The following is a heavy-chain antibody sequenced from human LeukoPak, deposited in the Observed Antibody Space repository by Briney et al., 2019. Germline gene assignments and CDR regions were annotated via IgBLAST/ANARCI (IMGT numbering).Heavy chain of an antibody. CDR3: AKDGRPIPLCYFDY. V-gene: IGHV3-30*02. D-gene: IGHD2-21*01. Sequence: GGSPRLSCAASGFTFSSYGMHWVRQAPGKGLEWVAFIRYDGSNKYYADSVKGRFTISRDNSKNTLYLQMNSLRAEDTAVYYCAKDGRPIPLCYFDYWGQGTLVTVSS. CDR2: IRYDGSNK. J-gene: IGHJ4*02. CDR1: GFTFSSYG.